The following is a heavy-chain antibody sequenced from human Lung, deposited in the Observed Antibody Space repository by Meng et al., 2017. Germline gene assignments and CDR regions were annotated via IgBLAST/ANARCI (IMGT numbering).Heavy chain of an antibody. V-gene: IGHV1-8*01. CDR2: MNPNTGNT. D-gene: IGHD4-23*01. CDR1: GYTFIIYD. CDR3: ARGLYGGNSENY. Sequence: QVQLVQSGVDVNKPGALVNVSCKASGYTFIIYDISWVRQASGQGLEWMGWMNPNTGNTGYARKFQGRVTMTRNTAISTAYMELSSLRSEDTAVYYCARGLYGGNSENYWGQGTLVTVSS. J-gene: IGHJ4*02.